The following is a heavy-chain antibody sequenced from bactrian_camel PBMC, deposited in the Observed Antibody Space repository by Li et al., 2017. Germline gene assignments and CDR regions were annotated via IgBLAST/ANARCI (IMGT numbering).Heavy chain of an antibody. D-gene: IGHD1*01. Sequence: HVQLVESGGGSVQAGGSLRLSCAASGHSISSSCMAWFRQAPGKEREGVAAITTAYASPRYADSVKGRFTISRDNARNTLYLQMNSLKPEDTAMYHCAAEFGGGTWYVCLKRSAFSYRGQGTQVTVS. CDR2: ITTAYASP. CDR1: GHSISSSC. CDR3: AAEFGGGTWYVCLKRSAFSY. V-gene: IGHV3-3*01. J-gene: IGHJ6*01.